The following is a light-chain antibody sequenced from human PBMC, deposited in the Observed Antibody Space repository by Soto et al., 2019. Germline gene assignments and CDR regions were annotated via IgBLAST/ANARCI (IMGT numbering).Light chain of an antibody. J-gene: IGKJ1*01. Sequence: EIVFTQSPGTLSLSPGERATLSCRASQSVSSSYLAWYQQKPGQAPRLLIYGSSSRATGVPDRFSASASGTDFTLTISRLEPEDFAVYYCQQFASSRWTFGQGTKVDIK. CDR2: GSS. CDR3: QQFASSRWT. CDR1: QSVSSSY. V-gene: IGKV3-20*01.